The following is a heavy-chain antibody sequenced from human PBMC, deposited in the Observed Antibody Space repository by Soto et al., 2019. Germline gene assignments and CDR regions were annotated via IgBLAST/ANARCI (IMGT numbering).Heavy chain of an antibody. Sequence: QVQLQESGPGLVKPSETLSLTCTVSGGSISSYYWSWIRQPPGKGLEWIGYIYYSGSTNYNPSLKSRVTISVDTSKNQCSLKLSSVTAAHTAVYYCARGSYYGSGSNHETVYYYYYGMDVWGQGTTVTVSS. V-gene: IGHV4-59*01. D-gene: IGHD3-10*01. CDR2: IYYSGST. CDR1: GGSISSYY. CDR3: ARGSYYGSGSNHETVYYYYYGMDV. J-gene: IGHJ6*02.